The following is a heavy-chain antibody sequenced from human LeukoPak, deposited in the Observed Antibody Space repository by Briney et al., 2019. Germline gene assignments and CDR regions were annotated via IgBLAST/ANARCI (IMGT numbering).Heavy chain of an antibody. J-gene: IGHJ1*01. Sequence: ASVKVSCKASGYTFTGYYMHWVRQAPGQGLEWMGWINPNSGGTNYAQKFQGRVTMTRDTSISTAHMELSRLRSDDTAVYYCARGGRYCSSTSCYNEYFQHWGQGTLVTVSS. D-gene: IGHD2-2*02. CDR1: GYTFTGYY. CDR2: INPNSGGT. CDR3: ARGGRYCSSTSCYNEYFQH. V-gene: IGHV1-2*02.